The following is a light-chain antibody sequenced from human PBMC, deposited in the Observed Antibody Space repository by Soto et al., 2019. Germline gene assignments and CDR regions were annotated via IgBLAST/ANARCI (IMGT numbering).Light chain of an antibody. J-gene: IGLJ3*02. CDR1: SSNIGRNF. V-gene: IGLV1-47*01. CDR2: KNN. CDR3: ATWDASLSAWV. Sequence: QSVLPQPPSASGTPGQRVTISCSGSSSNIGRNFVYWYQQLPGTAPKLLIYKNNQRPSGVPDRFSGSKSGPSASLAISGLRSDEEADYYCATWDASLSAWVFGGGTKLTVL.